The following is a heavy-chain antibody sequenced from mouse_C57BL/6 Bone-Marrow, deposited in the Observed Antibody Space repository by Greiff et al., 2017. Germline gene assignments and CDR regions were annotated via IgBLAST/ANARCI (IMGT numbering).Heavy chain of an antibody. CDR1: GYTFTSYW. J-gene: IGHJ2*01. CDR3: ASEGRGWLLYFDY. V-gene: IGHV1-50*01. Sequence: VQLQQSGAELVKPGASVKLSCKASGYTFTSYWMQWVKQRPGQGLEWIGEIDPSDSYTNYNQKFKGKATLTVDTSSSTAYMQLSSLTSEDSAVYYCASEGRGWLLYFDYWGQGTTLTVSS. CDR2: IDPSDSYT. D-gene: IGHD2-3*01.